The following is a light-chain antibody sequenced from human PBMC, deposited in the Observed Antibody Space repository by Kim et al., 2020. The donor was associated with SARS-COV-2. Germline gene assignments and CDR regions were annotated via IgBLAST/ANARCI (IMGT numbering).Light chain of an antibody. CDR1: SSNIGTST. J-gene: IGLJ1*01. Sequence: QSVLTQPPSASGTPGQRVSISCSGSSSNIGTSTVNWYQQVPGTAPRLVIYSDNQWPSGVPDRFSGSKSGTSASLAIRGLQSEDEAEYFCAAWDVSLNAYVFGTWTKVTVL. CDR2: SDN. CDR3: AAWDVSLNAYV. V-gene: IGLV1-44*01.